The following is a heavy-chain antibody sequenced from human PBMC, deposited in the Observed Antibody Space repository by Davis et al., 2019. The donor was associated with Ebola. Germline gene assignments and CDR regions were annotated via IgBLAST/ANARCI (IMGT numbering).Heavy chain of an antibody. J-gene: IGHJ6*04. Sequence: GGSLRLSCAASGFTFSSYSMNWVRQAPGKGLEWVSSISSSSSYIYYADSVKGRFTISRDNAKNSLYLQMNSLRAEETAVYYCARDEIAAAGPLYYYYGMDVWGKGTTVTVSS. CDR1: GFTFSSYS. CDR3: ARDEIAAAGPLYYYYGMDV. D-gene: IGHD6-13*01. V-gene: IGHV3-21*01. CDR2: ISSSSSYI.